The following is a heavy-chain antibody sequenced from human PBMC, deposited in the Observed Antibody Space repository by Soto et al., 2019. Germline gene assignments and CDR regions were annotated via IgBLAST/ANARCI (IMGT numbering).Heavy chain of an antibody. CDR3: AKVRDISKSFDY. V-gene: IGHV3-11*01. CDR1: GFTFSDYY. D-gene: IGHD3-10*01. Sequence: GGSLRLSCAASGFTFSDYYMSWIRQAPGKGLEWVSYISSSGSTIYYADSVKGRFTISRDNAKNSLYLQMNSLRAEDTAVYYCAKVRDISKSFDYWGQGTLVTVSS. J-gene: IGHJ4*02. CDR2: ISSSGSTI.